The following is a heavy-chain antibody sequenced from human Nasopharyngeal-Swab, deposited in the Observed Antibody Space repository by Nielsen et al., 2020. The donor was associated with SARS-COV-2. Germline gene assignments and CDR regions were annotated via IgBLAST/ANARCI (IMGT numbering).Heavy chain of an antibody. V-gene: IGHV4-34*01. CDR1: GGSFSGYY. Sequence: SETLSLTCAVYGGSFSGYYWSWIRQPPGKGLEWIGEINHSGSTNYNPSLKSRVTISVDTSKNQFSLKLGSVTAADTAVYYCARFRRSWFGGGYFDYWGQGTLVTVSS. D-gene: IGHD3-10*01. J-gene: IGHJ4*02. CDR3: ARFRRSWFGGGYFDY. CDR2: INHSGST.